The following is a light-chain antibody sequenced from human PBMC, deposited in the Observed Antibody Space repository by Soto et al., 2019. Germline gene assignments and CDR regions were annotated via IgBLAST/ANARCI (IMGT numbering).Light chain of an antibody. CDR3: SSYTTISTYV. J-gene: IGLJ1*01. V-gene: IGLV2-14*01. CDR1: SRDVGGYNY. Sequence: QSALTQPASVSGSPGQSITISCTGTSRDVGGYNYVSWYQQHPGKAPKLMIYDVRNRPSAVSNRFSGSKSVNTASLTIAGLEAEDEADYYCSSYTTISTYVFGTGTKVTVL. CDR2: DVR.